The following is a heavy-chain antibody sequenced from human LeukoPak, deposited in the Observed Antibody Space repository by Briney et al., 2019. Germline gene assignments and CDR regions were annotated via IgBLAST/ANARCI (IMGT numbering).Heavy chain of an antibody. CDR1: GYTFTGYY. J-gene: IGHJ4*02. V-gene: IGHV1-2*02. D-gene: IGHD3-22*01. Sequence: ASVKVSCKTSGYTFTGYYMHWVRQAPGQGLEWMGWINPNSSGTNYAQKFQDRVTMTGDTSISTAYMELSRLTSDDTAVYYCARAPMIVVVFPPRLDYWGQGTLVTVPS. CDR3: ARAPMIVVVFPPRLDY. CDR2: INPNSSGT.